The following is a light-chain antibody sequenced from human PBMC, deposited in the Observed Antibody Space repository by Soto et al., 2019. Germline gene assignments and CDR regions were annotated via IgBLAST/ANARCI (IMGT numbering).Light chain of an antibody. V-gene: IGLV4-69*01. CDR1: SGHSSYA. J-gene: IGLJ3*02. CDR3: QTWGTGIRV. CDR2: LNSDGSH. Sequence: QPVLTQSPSASASLGASVNLTCTLSSGHSSYAIAWHQQQPEKGPRFLMMLNSDGSHNKGDGIPDRFSGSSSGTERYLTISSLQSEDEADYYCQTWGTGIRVFGGGTKRTVL.